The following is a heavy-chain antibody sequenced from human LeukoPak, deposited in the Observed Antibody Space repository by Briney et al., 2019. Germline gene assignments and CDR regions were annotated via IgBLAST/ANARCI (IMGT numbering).Heavy chain of an antibody. Sequence: ASVKVSCKASGYTFTGYYMHWARQAPGQGLEWMGWINPNSGGTNYAQKFQGRVTMTRDTSISTAYMELSRLRSDDTAVYYCAMGESDYYGSGSPFDYWGQGTLVTVSS. D-gene: IGHD3-10*01. CDR1: GYTFTGYY. J-gene: IGHJ4*02. V-gene: IGHV1-2*02. CDR3: AMGESDYYGSGSPFDY. CDR2: INPNSGGT.